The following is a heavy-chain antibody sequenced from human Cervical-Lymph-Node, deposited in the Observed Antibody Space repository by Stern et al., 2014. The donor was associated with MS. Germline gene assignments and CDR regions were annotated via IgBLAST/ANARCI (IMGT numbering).Heavy chain of an antibody. CDR3: LAGRAGYPFDY. J-gene: IGHJ4*02. V-gene: IGHV4-59*11. CDR2: IHYSGSA. CDR1: CGSIRNHS. Sequence: QVQLVESGPGLVKPSETLSLTCSVFCGSIRNHSWTWIRQPPGQGLEWIANIHYSGSAQYNPSLKSRVTMSLDMSKSQVSLRLSSVTAADTAVYYCLAGRAGYPFDYWGQGSQVSVSS. D-gene: IGHD3-9*01.